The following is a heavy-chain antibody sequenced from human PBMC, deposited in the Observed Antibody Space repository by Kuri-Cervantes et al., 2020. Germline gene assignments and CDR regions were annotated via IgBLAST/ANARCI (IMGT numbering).Heavy chain of an antibody. CDR3: AIPIGGSYGVEI. V-gene: IGHV3-30*03. J-gene: IGHJ3*02. D-gene: IGHD1-26*01. Sequence: SSEASGSSFRTYGRHWVRQAPGKGLDWVAVISSDGSEKYYTDSVKCRFTISKKNAENSLYLQMNSLRAEDTAVYYCAIPIGGSYGVEIWGQGTMVTVSS. CDR2: ISSDGSEK. CDR1: GSSFRTYG.